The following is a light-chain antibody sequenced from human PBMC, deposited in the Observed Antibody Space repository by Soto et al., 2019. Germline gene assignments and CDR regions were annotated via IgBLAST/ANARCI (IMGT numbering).Light chain of an antibody. J-gene: IGKJ1*01. CDR3: QQRSNWPRGT. CDR1: QSVGSY. V-gene: IGKV3-11*01. CDR2: DAS. Sequence: EIVLTQSPGTLSLSPGEISTLSCSAVQSVGSYLAWYQHKPGQAPRLLIYDASNRATGIPARFSGSGSGTDFTLPISSLEPEDFAVYYCQQRSNWPRGTFGQGTKVDIK.